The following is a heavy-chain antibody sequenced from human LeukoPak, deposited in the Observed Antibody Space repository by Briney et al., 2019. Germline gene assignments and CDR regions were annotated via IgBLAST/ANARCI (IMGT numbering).Heavy chain of an antibody. D-gene: IGHD6-13*01. Sequence: PGGSLRLSCAASGFTFSSYWMHWVRQAPGKGLVWVSRINSDGSSTSYADSVKGRFTISRDNAKNTLYLQMNSLRAEDTAVYYCARWGYSSSLAPPNFDYWGQATLVTVSS. V-gene: IGHV3-74*01. J-gene: IGHJ4*02. CDR3: ARWGYSSSLAPPNFDY. CDR2: INSDGSST. CDR1: GFTFSSYW.